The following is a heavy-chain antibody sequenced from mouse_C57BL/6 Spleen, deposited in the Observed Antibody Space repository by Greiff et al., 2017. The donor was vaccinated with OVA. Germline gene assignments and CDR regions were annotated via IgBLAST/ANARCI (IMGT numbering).Heavy chain of an antibody. Sequence: EVKVVESGGGLVKPGGSLKLSCAASGFTFSSYAMSWVRQTPEKRLEWVATISDGGSYTSYPDNVKGRFTISRDNAKNNLYLQMIHLKSEDTAMYYCARRVYYYGSSDWYFDVWGTGTTVTVSS. CDR3: ARRVYYYGSSDWYFDV. V-gene: IGHV5-4*03. J-gene: IGHJ1*03. CDR1: GFTFSSYA. D-gene: IGHD1-1*01. CDR2: ISDGGSYT.